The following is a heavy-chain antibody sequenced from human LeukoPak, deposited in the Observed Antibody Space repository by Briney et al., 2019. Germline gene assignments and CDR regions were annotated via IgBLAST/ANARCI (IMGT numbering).Heavy chain of an antibody. CDR1: GFTFSTHG. Sequence: GGSLRLSCAASGFTFSTHGMHWVRQAPGKGLEWVAFIRFDGSNEYYTDSVKGRFTTSRDDSKNTLYLQMNSLRTEDTAVYHCARWEGATSGYYFDYWGQGTLVTVSS. CDR2: IRFDGSNE. CDR3: ARWEGATSGYYFDY. D-gene: IGHD1-26*01. J-gene: IGHJ4*02. V-gene: IGHV3-30*02.